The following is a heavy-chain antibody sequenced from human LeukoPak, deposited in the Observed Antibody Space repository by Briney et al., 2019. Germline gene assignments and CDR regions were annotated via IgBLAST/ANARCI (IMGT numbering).Heavy chain of an antibody. J-gene: IGHJ4*02. D-gene: IGHD6-19*01. Sequence: GGSLRLSCAASGFTFSIYAMSWVRQAPGKGLEWVSAIRGSGGTTYYAESVKGRFTISRDNSKNTLYLQMNSLRVEDTAVYYCARGSSDWYGPFDYWGQGTLVTVS. CDR3: ARGSSDWYGPFDY. CDR1: GFTFSIYA. CDR2: IRGSGGTT. V-gene: IGHV3-23*01.